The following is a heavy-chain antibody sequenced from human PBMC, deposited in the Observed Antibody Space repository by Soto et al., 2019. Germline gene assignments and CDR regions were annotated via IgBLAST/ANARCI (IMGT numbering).Heavy chain of an antibody. CDR1: GFTFSSYG. V-gene: IGHV3-30*18. CDR3: AKDPALLYDFWSGLPDNWFDP. D-gene: IGHD3-3*01. CDR2: ISYDGSNK. J-gene: IGHJ5*02. Sequence: GGSLRLSCAASGFTFSSYGMHWVRQAPGKGLEWVAVISYDGSNKYYADSVKGRFTISRDNSKNTLYLQMNSLRAEDTAVYYCAKDPALLYDFWSGLPDNWFDPWGQGTLVTVSS.